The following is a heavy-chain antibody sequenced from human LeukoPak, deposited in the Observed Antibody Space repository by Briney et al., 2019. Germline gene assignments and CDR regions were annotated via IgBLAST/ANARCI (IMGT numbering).Heavy chain of an antibody. CDR1: GVSFSGYY. CDR2: INHSGST. V-gene: IGHV4-34*01. CDR3: ARAKSSSDY. Sequence: SETLSLTCAVYGVSFSGYYWSWMRQPPGKGLEGIVEINHSGSTNYNPSLKSLVTISVDTSKNQFSLKLRPVTAADTAVYYCARAKSSSDYWGQGTLVTVSS. D-gene: IGHD2-2*01. J-gene: IGHJ4*02.